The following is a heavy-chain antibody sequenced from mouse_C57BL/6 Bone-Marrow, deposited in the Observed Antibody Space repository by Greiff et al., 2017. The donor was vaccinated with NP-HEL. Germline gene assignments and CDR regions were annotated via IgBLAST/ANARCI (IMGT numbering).Heavy chain of an antibody. Sequence: VQLQQSGAELVMPGASVKLSCKASGYTFTSYWMHWVKQRPGQGLEWIGEIDPSDSYTNYNQKFKGKSTLTVDKSSSTAYMQLSSLTSEDSAVYYWARDSYGNYCLFDYWGQGTTLTVSS. CDR2: IDPSDSYT. CDR1: GYTFTSYW. D-gene: IGHD2-1*01. J-gene: IGHJ2*01. V-gene: IGHV1-69*01. CDR3: ARDSYGNYCLFDY.